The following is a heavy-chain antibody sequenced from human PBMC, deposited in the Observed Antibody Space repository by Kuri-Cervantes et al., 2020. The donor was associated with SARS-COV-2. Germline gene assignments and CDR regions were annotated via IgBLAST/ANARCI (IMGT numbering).Heavy chain of an antibody. CDR2: ISHSGST. Sequence: SQTLSLTCAVYGGSFSGYYWSWIRQPPGKGLEWIGEISHSGSTNYNPSLKSRVTISVDTSKNQFSLKLSSVTAADTAVYYCARPGGFLDVWGKGTTVTVSS. CDR1: GGSFSGYY. D-gene: IGHD4-23*01. V-gene: IGHV4-34*01. J-gene: IGHJ6*04. CDR3: ARPGGFLDV.